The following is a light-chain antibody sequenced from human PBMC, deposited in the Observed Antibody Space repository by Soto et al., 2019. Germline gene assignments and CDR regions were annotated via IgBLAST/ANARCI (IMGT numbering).Light chain of an antibody. Sequence: QSALTQPASVSGPPGQSITISCTGTSNDVGTHNFVSWYQQHPGKAPKLMIHEVTDRPSGVSNRFSGSKSGNTASLTISGLQAEDEADYYCSSYTSTSTLVFGTGTKLTVL. CDR1: SNDVGTHNF. CDR2: EVT. V-gene: IGLV2-14*01. CDR3: SSYTSTSTLV. J-gene: IGLJ1*01.